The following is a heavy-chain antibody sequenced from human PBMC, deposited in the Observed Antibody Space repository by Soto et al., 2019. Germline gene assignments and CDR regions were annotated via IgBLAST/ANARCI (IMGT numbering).Heavy chain of an antibody. V-gene: IGHV3-30*18. CDR3: AKDNPPDYYDSSGPNWFDP. D-gene: IGHD3-22*01. CDR2: ISYDGSNK. Sequence: PGGSPKLSLAAPGFTFSSYGMHWVRQAPGKGLDWVAVISYDGSNKYYADSVKGRFTISRDNSKNTLYLQMNSLRAEDTAVYYCAKDNPPDYYDSSGPNWFDPWGQGTLVTVSS. CDR1: GFTFSSYG. J-gene: IGHJ5*02.